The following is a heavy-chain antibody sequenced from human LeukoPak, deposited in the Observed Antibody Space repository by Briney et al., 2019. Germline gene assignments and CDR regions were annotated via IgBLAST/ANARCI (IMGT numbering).Heavy chain of an antibody. J-gene: IGHJ4*02. CDR3: ASTMATPDPDY. V-gene: IGHV3-30*03. Sequence: PGRSLRLSCAASGFTFSSYGMHWVRQAPGKGLEWVAVISYDGSNKYYADSVKGRFTISRDNSKNTLYLQMNSLRAEDTAVYYCASTMATPDPDYWGQGTLVTVSS. D-gene: IGHD5-24*01. CDR1: GFTFSSYG. CDR2: ISYDGSNK.